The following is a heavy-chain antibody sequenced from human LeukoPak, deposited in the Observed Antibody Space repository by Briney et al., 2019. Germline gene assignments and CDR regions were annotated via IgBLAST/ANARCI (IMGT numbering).Heavy chain of an antibody. J-gene: IGHJ3*01. D-gene: IGHD6-6*01. CDR2: INSDGSEG. Sequence: GGSLRLSCAVSGFTFSGFWMSWSRQAPGKGLEWVASINSDGSEGYYADVVKGRFTISRDNAKNSLYLQINSLRAEDTAVYCCARSSYSSSSSVWGQGTMVTVSS. CDR3: ARSSYSSSSSV. CDR1: GFTFSGFW. V-gene: IGHV3-7*03.